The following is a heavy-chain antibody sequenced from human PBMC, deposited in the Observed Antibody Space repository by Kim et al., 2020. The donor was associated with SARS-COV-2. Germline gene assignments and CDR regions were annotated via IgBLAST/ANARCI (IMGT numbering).Heavy chain of an antibody. J-gene: IGHJ4*02. Sequence: SETLSLTCVVSGDSVSSTSYYWGWIRQSPGKGLEWIGNVYDSGATYYNPSLKSRVTISLDKSKNQLVLKPSSVTAADTADYFCARDLPGKLSYWGQG. CDR1: GDSVSSTSYY. CDR2: VYDSGAT. CDR3: ARDLPGKLSY. V-gene: IGHV4-39*06. D-gene: IGHD3-10*01.